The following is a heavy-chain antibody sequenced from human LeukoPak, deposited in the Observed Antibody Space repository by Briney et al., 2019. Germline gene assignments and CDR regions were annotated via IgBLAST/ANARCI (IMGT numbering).Heavy chain of an antibody. Sequence: ASVKVSCKASGYTFTSYGISWVRQAPGQGLEWMGWISAYNGNTNYAQKLQGRVTMATDTSASTAYMELSSLRSEDTAVYYCARGGYYYDNSGYYLPFDYWGQGTLVTVSS. CDR1: GYTFTSYG. CDR3: ARGGYYYDNSGYYLPFDY. V-gene: IGHV1-18*01. D-gene: IGHD3-22*01. CDR2: ISAYNGNT. J-gene: IGHJ4*02.